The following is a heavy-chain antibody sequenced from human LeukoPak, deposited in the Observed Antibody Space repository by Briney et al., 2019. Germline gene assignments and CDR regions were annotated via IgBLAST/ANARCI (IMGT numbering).Heavy chain of an antibody. CDR2: ISSGSSHK. CDR1: GFSFNTHS. D-gene: IGHD3-22*01. J-gene: IGHJ3*01. V-gene: IGHV3-21*06. Sequence: PGGSLRLSCAASGFSFNTHSMNWVRQSPGKGLEWVSSISSGSSHKHYADSVKGRFTISRDNAKNTLYLQMNSLRAEDTAMYYWVRVSQDDDYYDSPVQGAFDVGGEGTMVTVPS. CDR3: VRVSQDDDYYDSPVQGAFDV.